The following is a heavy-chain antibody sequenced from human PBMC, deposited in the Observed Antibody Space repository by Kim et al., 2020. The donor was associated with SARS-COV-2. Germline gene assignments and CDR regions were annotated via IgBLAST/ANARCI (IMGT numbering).Heavy chain of an antibody. D-gene: IGHD2-15*01. CDR3: ARDLKRTGFGGNHPLNY. J-gene: IGHJ4*02. CDR1: GFTFSSYG. Sequence: GGSLRLSCAASGFTFSSYGMHWVRQAPGKGLEWVAVISYDGSNKYYADSVKGRFTISRDNSKNTLYLQMNSLRAEDTAVYYCARDLKRTGFGGNHPLNYWGQGTLVTVSS. CDR2: ISYDGSNK. V-gene: IGHV3-33*05.